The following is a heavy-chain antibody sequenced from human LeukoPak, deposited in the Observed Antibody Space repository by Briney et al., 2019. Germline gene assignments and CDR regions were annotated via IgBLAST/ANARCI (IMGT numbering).Heavy chain of an antibody. J-gene: IGHJ5*02. CDR1: GYTFTGYY. CDR2: INPNSGGT. D-gene: IGHD3-10*01. Sequence: GASVKVSCKASGYTFTGYYMHWVRQAPGQGLEWMGRINPNSGGTNYAQKFQGRVTMTRDTSISTAYMELSRLRSDDTAVYYCARGYGSGSYWVPSDPWGQGTLVTVSS. CDR3: ARGYGSGSYWVPSDP. V-gene: IGHV1-2*06.